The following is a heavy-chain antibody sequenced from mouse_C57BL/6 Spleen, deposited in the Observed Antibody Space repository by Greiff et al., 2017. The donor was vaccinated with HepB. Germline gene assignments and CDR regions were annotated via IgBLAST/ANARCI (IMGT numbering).Heavy chain of an antibody. V-gene: IGHV1-82*01. Sequence: QVQLQQSGPELVKPGASVKISCKASGYAFSSSWMNWVKQRPGKGLEWIGRIYPGDGDTNYNGKFKGKATLTADKSSSTAYMQLSSLTSEDSAVYFCARAYGNYVTQAWFAYWGQGTLVTVSA. D-gene: IGHD2-1*01. CDR2: IYPGDGDT. J-gene: IGHJ3*01. CDR3: ARAYGNYVTQAWFAY. CDR1: GYAFSSSW.